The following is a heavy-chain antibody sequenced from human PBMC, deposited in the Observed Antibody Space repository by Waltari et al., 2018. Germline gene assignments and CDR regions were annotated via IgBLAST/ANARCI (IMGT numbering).Heavy chain of an antibody. CDR3: ARPIMVQGVIISAAD. CDR1: GFTFSSYS. Sequence: EVQLVESGGGLVKPGGSLRLSCAASGFTFSSYSMNWVRQAPGKGLEWVSSISSSVSYISYADSVKCRFTISRDNAKNSLYLQMNSLRAEDTAVYYCARPIMVQGVIISAADWGQGTLVTVSS. V-gene: IGHV3-21*01. D-gene: IGHD3-10*01. J-gene: IGHJ4*02. CDR2: ISSSVSYI.